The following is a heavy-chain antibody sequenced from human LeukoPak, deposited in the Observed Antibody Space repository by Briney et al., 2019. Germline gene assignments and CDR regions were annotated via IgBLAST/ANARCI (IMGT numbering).Heavy chain of an antibody. D-gene: IGHD2-2*01. J-gene: IGHJ4*02. CDR1: GGSISNYY. V-gene: IGHV4-59*01. CDR3: ATEYCASSSCRFDS. CDR2: IYNSGST. Sequence: SETLSLTCSVSGGSISNYYWSWIRQSPRKGPEWIGYIYNSGSTNYNPSLKSRVTISLDTSKKQFSLKLTSVTAADTAIYYCATEYCASSSCRFDSWGQGTLVTVSS.